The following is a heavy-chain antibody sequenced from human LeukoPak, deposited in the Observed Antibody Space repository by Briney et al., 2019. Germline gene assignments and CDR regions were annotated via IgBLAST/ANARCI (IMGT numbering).Heavy chain of an antibody. CDR1: GYTFTSYG. CDR3: ARDPRGPAGYDSPARDTFDY. D-gene: IGHD3-22*01. J-gene: IGHJ4*02. CDR2: INPNSGGT. Sequence: ASVKVSCKASGYTFTSYGISWVRQAPGQGLEWMGWINPNSGGTNYAQKFQGRVTMTRDTSISTAYMELSRLRSDDTAVYYCARDPRGPAGYDSPARDTFDYWGQGTLVTVSS. V-gene: IGHV1-2*02.